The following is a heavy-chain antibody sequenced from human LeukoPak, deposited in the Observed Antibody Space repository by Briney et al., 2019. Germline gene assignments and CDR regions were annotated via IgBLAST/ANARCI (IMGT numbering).Heavy chain of an antibody. CDR1: GFTFSSYW. CDR3: ARDVYYYDSSGYYYMDY. V-gene: IGHV3-7*01. Sequence: GGSLRLSCAASGFTFSSYWMSWFRQAPGKGREWVANIKQDGSEKYYVDSVKGRFTISRDNAKNSLYLQMNSLRAEDTAVYYCARDVYYYDSSGYYYMDYWGQGTLVTVSS. J-gene: IGHJ4*02. D-gene: IGHD3-22*01. CDR2: IKQDGSEK.